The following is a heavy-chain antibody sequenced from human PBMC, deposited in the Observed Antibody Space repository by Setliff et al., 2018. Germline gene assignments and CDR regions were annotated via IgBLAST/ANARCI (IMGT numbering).Heavy chain of an antibody. J-gene: IGHJ6*03. D-gene: IGHD1-26*01. Sequence: PGGSLRLSCAASGFTLSNYWMSWVRQTPGKGLEWVAHIKQDGSEKYYVDSVKGRFIISRDNAKNSLYLQMNSLRAEDTAVYYCARERVGRYYYYHMDVWGKGTTVTVSS. V-gene: IGHV3-7*03. CDR3: ARERVGRYYYYHMDV. CDR1: GFTLSNYW. CDR2: IKQDGSEK.